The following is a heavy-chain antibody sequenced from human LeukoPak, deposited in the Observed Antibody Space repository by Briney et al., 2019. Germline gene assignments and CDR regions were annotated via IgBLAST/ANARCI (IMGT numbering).Heavy chain of an antibody. V-gene: IGHV1-18*01. CDR1: GYTFTSYG. CDR2: ISAYNGNT. Sequence: ASVKVSCKASGYTFTSYGISWVRQAPGQGLEWMGWISAYNGNTNYAQKLQGRVTMTTDTSTSTAYMELRSLRSDDTAVYYCARASGDEQWLLFANWFDPWGQGTLVTVSS. CDR3: ARASGDEQWLLFANWFDP. J-gene: IGHJ5*02. D-gene: IGHD6-19*01.